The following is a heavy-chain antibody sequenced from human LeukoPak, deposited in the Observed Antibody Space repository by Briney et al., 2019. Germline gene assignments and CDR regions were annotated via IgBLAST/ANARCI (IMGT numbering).Heavy chain of an antibody. Sequence: GGSLRLSCAASGFTFSSYTMHWVRQAPGQGLEWVAVISYDGSNKYYADSVKGRFTISGDTSKNTLYLQMNSLRAEDTAVYYCARDKALEMATITYSDYWGQGTLVTVSS. CDR3: ARDKALEMATITYSDY. D-gene: IGHD5-24*01. CDR1: GFTFSSYT. V-gene: IGHV3-30-3*01. J-gene: IGHJ4*02. CDR2: ISYDGSNK.